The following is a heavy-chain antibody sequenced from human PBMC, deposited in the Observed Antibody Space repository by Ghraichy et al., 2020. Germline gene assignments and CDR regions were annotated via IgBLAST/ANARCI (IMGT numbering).Heavy chain of an antibody. D-gene: IGHD3-10*01. Sequence: GESLNISCAASGFTFSSYDMSWVRQAPRKGLEWVSAISFSGGTTHYAESVKGRFSISRDKSKNTLYLQMNSLRAEDTAVYYCAKDTGKHWHFDLWGRGTLVTVSS. CDR2: ISFSGGTT. CDR3: AKDTGKHWHFDL. V-gene: IGHV3-23*01. CDR1: GFTFSSYD. J-gene: IGHJ2*01.